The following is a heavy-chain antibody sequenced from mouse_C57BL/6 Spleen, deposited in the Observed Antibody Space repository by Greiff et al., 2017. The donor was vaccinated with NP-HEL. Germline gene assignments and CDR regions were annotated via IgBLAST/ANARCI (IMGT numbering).Heavy chain of an antibody. Sequence: EVQLQQSGPELVKPGASVKIPCKASGYTFTDYNMDWVKQSHGKSLEWIGDINPNNGGTIYNQKFKGKATLTVEKSSSTAYMELRSLTSEDTAVYDCARPDGGAAMDYWGQGTSVTVSS. J-gene: IGHJ4*01. CDR2: INPNNGGT. CDR3: ARPDGGAAMDY. V-gene: IGHV1-18*01. CDR1: GYTFTDYN.